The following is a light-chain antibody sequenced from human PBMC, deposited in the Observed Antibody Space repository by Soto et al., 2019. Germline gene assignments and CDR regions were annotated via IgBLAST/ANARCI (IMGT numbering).Light chain of an antibody. V-gene: IGLV2-14*01. CDR2: DVS. Sequence: QSALTQPASVSGSPGQSITISCTGTSSDVGGYNYVSWYQQHPGKAPKLMLYDVSNRPPGVSNRFSGSKSGNTASLTISGLQAEDEADYCCSSYTSSSAPSAVFGGGTQLTVL. CDR1: SSDVGGYNY. J-gene: IGLJ7*01. CDR3: SSYTSSSAPSAV.